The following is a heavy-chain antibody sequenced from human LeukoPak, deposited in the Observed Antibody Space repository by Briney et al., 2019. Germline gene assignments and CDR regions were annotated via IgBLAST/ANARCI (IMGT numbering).Heavy chain of an antibody. Sequence: SETLSLTCTVSGYSISSGYYWGWIRQPPGKGLEWIVSIYHSDSGITYYNPSLKSRVTMSVDTSENQFSLKLSSVTAADTAVYYCARAPRPSFGAVSYSSGWYFDYWGQGTLVAVSS. CDR3: ARAPRPSFGAVSYSSGWYFDY. D-gene: IGHD6-19*01. J-gene: IGHJ4*02. V-gene: IGHV4-38-2*02. CDR2: IYHSDSGIT. CDR1: GYSISSGYY.